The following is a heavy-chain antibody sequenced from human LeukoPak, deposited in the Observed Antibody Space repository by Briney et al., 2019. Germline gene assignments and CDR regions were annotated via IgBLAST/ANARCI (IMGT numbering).Heavy chain of an antibody. CDR2: INPSGGST. V-gene: IGHV1-46*01. J-gene: IGHJ6*03. CDR1: GYSFTNYD. CDR3: ARDQGGSSGGYYMDV. D-gene: IGHD1-26*01. Sequence: ASVKVSCKASGYSFTNYDINWVRQAPGQGLEWMGIINPSGGSTSYAQKFQGRVTMTRDMSTSTVYMELSSLRSEDTAVYYCARDQGGSSGGYYMDVWGKGTTVTVSS.